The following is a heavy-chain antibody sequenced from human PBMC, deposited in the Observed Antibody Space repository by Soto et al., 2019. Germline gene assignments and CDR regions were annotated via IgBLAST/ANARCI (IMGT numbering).Heavy chain of an antibody. D-gene: IGHD3-16*01. CDR1: GFILSRYW. Sequence: EVQLVESGGGLVLPGGSLRLSCAASGFILSRYWMHWVRQAPGKGLVWVSRISSYGSDTHYADSVKGRFTISRKNANNTLYLQMNNLRSDDTAVYYCASNYAYAESYYGYGIDVWGQGTTVTVSS. J-gene: IGHJ6*02. CDR3: ASNYAYAESYYGYGIDV. V-gene: IGHV3-74*01. CDR2: ISSYGSDT.